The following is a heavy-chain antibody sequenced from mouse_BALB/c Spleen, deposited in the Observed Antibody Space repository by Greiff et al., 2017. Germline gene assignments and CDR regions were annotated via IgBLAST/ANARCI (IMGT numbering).Heavy chain of an antibody. Sequence: VQLQQSGAELAKPGASVKMSCKASGYTFTSYWMHWVKQRPGQGLEWIGYINPSTGYTEYNQKFKDKATLTADKSSSTAYMQLSSLTSEDSAVYYCARGFGDYGGFAYWGQGTLVTVSA. V-gene: IGHV1-7*01. CDR3: ARGFGDYGGFAY. D-gene: IGHD2-4*01. CDR1: GYTFTSYW. CDR2: INPSTGYT. J-gene: IGHJ3*01.